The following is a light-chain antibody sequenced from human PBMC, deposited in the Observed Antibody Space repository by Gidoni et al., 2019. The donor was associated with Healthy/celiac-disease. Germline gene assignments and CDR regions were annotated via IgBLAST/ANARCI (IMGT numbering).Light chain of an antibody. J-gene: IGKJ4*01. CDR3: QQYDNLPFT. CDR1: QDISNY. V-gene: IGKV1-33*01. CDR2: DAS. Sequence: DIQMTQSPSSLSASVGDRVTITCQASQDISNYLNWHQQKPGEAPKLLIYDASNLETGVPSRFSGSGSGTDLTFTISSLQPEDIATYYCQQYDNLPFTFGGGTKVEIK.